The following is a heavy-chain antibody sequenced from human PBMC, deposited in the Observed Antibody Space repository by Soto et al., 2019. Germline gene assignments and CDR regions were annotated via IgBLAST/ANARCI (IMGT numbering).Heavy chain of an antibody. CDR2: ISAYNGNT. D-gene: IGHD3-9*01. V-gene: IGHV1-18*01. CDR1: GYTFTSYG. J-gene: IGHJ4*02. Sequence: ASVKVSCKASGYTFTSYGISWVRQAPGQGLEWMGWISAYNGNTNYAQKLQGRVTMTTDTSTSTAYMELRSLRSDDTAVYYCARGGWDGMLRYWGWLDRPGYYFSDWGQGTLVTVSS. CDR3: ARGGWDGMLRYWGWLDRPGYYFSD.